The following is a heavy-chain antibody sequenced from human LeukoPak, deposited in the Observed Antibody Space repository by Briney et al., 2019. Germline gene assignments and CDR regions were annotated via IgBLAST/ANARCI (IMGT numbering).Heavy chain of an antibody. CDR2: IYYSGST. CDR3: ARREYYYGSSGYYYLEYFDY. CDR1: GGSISSYY. V-gene: IGHV4-59*08. J-gene: IGHJ4*02. Sequence: SETLSLTCTVSGGSISSYYWSWIRQPPGKGLEWIGYIYYSGSTSYNPSLKSRVTISVDTSKNQFSLKLSSVTAADTAVYYCARREYYYGSSGYYYLEYFDYWGQGTLVTVSS. D-gene: IGHD3-22*01.